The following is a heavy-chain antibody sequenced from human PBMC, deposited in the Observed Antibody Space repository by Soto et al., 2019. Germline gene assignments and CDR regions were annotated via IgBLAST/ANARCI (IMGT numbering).Heavy chain of an antibody. V-gene: IGHV3-21*01. J-gene: IGHJ3*02. CDR1: GFTFSSYS. CDR2: ISSSSSYI. D-gene: IGHD2-15*01. CDR3: AREVVVAARDAFDI. Sequence: EVQLVESGGGLVKPGGSLRLSCAASGFTFSSYSMNWVRQAPGKGLEWVSSISSSSSYIYYADSVKGRFTISRDNAKNFLYLQMNSLRAEDTAVYYCAREVVVAARDAFDIWGQGKMVTVSS.